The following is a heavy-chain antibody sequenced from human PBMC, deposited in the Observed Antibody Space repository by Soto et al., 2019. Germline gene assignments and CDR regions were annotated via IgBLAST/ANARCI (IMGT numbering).Heavy chain of an antibody. CDR2: IRNKAYGGTT. J-gene: IGHJ4*02. CDR3: TRNVRGCCSDFTCPRRDY. D-gene: IGHD2-15*01. V-gene: IGHV3-49*03. CDR1: GFTFGDYA. Sequence: GGSLRLSCTTSGFTFGDYALTWFCQAPGKGLEWVSFIRNKAYGGTTEYAASVKGRFTISRDDSKSIAYLQMNSLKTEDTAVYYCTRNVRGCCSDFTCPRRDYWGQGTLVTVSS.